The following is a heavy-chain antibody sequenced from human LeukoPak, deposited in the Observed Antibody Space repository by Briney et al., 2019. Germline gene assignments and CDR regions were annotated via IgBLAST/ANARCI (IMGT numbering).Heavy chain of an antibody. J-gene: IGHJ4*02. CDR1: GGTFSSYA. Sequence: ASVKVSCKASGGTFSSYAISWVRPAPGQGLEWMGIINPSGGSTSYAQKFQGRVTMTRDTSTSTVYMELSSLRSEDTAVYYCARMIEGATFDYWGQGTLVTVSS. D-gene: IGHD1-26*01. CDR3: ARMIEGATFDY. V-gene: IGHV1-46*01. CDR2: INPSGGST.